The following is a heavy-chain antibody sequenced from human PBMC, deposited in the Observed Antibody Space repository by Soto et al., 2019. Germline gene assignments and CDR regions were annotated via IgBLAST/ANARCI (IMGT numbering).Heavy chain of an antibody. CDR2: ISGSGEST. V-gene: IGHV3-23*01. D-gene: IGHD3-10*01. CDR1: GFTFNIFA. Sequence: GGSLRLSCAASGFTFNIFAMGWVRQPPGQGLEWISGISGSGESTYYADSVKGRFTISRDDSKNTVHLELNSLKAEDTAVYYCAKDGGITMFRGRARGFDIWGPGTMVT. J-gene: IGHJ3*02. CDR3: AKDGGITMFRGRARGFDI.